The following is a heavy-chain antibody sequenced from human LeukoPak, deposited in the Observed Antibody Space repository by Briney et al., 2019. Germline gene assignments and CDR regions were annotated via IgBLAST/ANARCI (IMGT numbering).Heavy chain of an antibody. Sequence: QPGGSLRLSCAASGFTFSSYWMSWVRQAPGKGLEWVANIKQDGSEKYYVDSVKGRFTISRDNAKNSLYLQMNSLRAEDTAVYYCARERGSRAAGWYFDLWGRGTLATVSS. CDR1: GFTFSSYW. CDR3: ARERGSRAAGWYFDL. CDR2: IKQDGSEK. V-gene: IGHV3-7*01. D-gene: IGHD2-15*01. J-gene: IGHJ2*01.